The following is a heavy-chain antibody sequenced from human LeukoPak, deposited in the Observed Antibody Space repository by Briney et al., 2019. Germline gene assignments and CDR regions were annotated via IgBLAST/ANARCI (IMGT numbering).Heavy chain of an antibody. CDR1: GFTFSSYG. J-gene: IGHJ4*02. V-gene: IGHV3-30*02. Sequence: AGGSLRLSCAASGFTFSSYGMHWVRPAPGKGLEWVAFIRYDGSNKYYADSVKGRFTISRDNSKNTMYLQMNSLRAEDTSVYYCAKDPPAGAMAVTATSDYWGQGTLVTVSS. CDR3: AKDPPAGAMAVTATSDY. D-gene: IGHD5-18*01. CDR2: IRYDGSNK.